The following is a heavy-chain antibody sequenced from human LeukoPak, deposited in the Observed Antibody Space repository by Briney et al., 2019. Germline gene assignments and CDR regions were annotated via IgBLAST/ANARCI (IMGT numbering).Heavy chain of an antibody. J-gene: IGHJ6*03. CDR3: ARDLIGDTPDLGHYYYYYYMDV. D-gene: IGHD3-16*01. CDR2: TYYRSKWYN. Sequence: SQTLSLTCAISGDSVSSNSAAWNWIRQSPSRGLEWLGRTYYRSKWYNDYAVSVKSRITINPDTSKNQFSLQLNSVTPEDTAVYYCARDLIGDTPDLGHYYYYYYMDVWGKGTTVTVSS. V-gene: IGHV6-1*01. CDR1: GDSVSSNSAA.